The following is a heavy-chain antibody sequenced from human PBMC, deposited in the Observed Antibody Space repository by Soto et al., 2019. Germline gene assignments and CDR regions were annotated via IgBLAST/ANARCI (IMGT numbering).Heavy chain of an antibody. Sequence: QVQLQESGPGLVKPSETLSLTCTVSGGSVSSGSYYWSWIRQPPGKGLEWIGYIYYSGSTNYNPSLKSRVTISVDTSKNQFSLKLSSVTAADTAVYYCARAQRITGTTYRGQVDYWGQGTLVTVSS. V-gene: IGHV4-61*01. CDR2: IYYSGST. CDR3: ARAQRITGTTYRGQVDY. J-gene: IGHJ4*02. CDR1: GGSVSSGSYY. D-gene: IGHD1-7*01.